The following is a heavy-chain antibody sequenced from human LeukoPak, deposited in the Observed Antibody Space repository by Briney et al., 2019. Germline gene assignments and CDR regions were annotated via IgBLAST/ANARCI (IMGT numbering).Heavy chain of an antibody. Sequence: GASVKVSCKASGYTFTGYYMHWVRQAPGQGLEWMGRINPNSGGTNYAQKFQGRVTMTRDTSISTAYMELSRLRSDDTAVYYCARAGFWSGYQKVVDYWGQGTLVTVSS. CDR1: GYTFTGYY. CDR3: ARAGFWSGYQKVVDY. D-gene: IGHD3-3*01. V-gene: IGHV1-2*06. J-gene: IGHJ4*02. CDR2: INPNSGGT.